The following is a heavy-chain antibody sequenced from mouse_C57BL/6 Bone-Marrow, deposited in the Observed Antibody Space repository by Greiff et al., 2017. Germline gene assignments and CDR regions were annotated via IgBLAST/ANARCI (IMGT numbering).Heavy chain of an antibody. CDR1: GYTFTSYW. J-gene: IGHJ4*01. V-gene: IGHV1-59*01. CDR3: APPLGPVWEMDY. D-gene: IGHD4-1*01. CDR2: IDPSDSYT. Sequence: QVQLQQPGAELVRPGTSVKLSCKASGYTFTSYWMHWVKQRPGQGLEWIGVIDPSDSYTNYNQKFKGKATLTVDTSSSTAYMQLSSLTSEDSAVYYCAPPLGPVWEMDYWGQGTSVTVSS.